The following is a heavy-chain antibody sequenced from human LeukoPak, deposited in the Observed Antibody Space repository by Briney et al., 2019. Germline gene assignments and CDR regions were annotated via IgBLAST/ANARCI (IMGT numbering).Heavy chain of an antibody. D-gene: IGHD3-3*01. Sequence: GGSLRLSCAASGFTFSSYGMHWVRQAPGKGLEWVAVISYDGSNKYYADSVKGRFTISRDNSKNTLYLQMNSLRAEDTAVYYCANSLFGALDHWGQGTLVTVSS. J-gene: IGHJ4*02. V-gene: IGHV3-30*18. CDR1: GFTFSSYG. CDR3: ANSLFGALDH. CDR2: ISYDGSNK.